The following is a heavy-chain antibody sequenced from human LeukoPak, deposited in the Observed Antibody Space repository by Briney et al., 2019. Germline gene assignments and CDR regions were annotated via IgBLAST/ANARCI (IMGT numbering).Heavy chain of an antibody. D-gene: IGHD2-2*01. CDR2: INSDGSRT. Sequence: GGSLRLSCEASGFIFSRYWMHWVRQAPGKGLVWVSRINSDGSRTTYADSVKGRFTISRDNAKNTLYLQMNSLRAEDTAVYYCASLFLCYGCSSSSHSFNIWGQGTMVTVSS. CDR3: ASLFLCYGCSSSSHSFNI. J-gene: IGHJ3*02. CDR1: GFIFSRYW. V-gene: IGHV3-74*03.